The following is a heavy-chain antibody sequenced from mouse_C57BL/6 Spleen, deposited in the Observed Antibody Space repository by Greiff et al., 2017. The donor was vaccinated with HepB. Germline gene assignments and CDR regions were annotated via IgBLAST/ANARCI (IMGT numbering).Heavy chain of an antibody. V-gene: IGHV6-6*01. J-gene: IGHJ4*01. CDR1: GFTFSDAW. CDR3: TRVMITTYYYAMDY. Sequence: EVKLMESGGGLVQPGGSMKLSCAASGFTFSDAWMDWVRQSPEKGLEWVAEIRNKANNHATYYAESVKGRFTISRDDSKSSVYLQMNSLRAEDTGIYYCTRVMITTYYYAMDYWGQGTSVTVSS. CDR2: IRNKANNHAT. D-gene: IGHD2-4*01.